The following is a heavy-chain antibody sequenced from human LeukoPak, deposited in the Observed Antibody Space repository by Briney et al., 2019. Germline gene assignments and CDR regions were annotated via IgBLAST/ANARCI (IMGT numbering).Heavy chain of an antibody. J-gene: IGHJ4*02. CDR1: GYTFATYG. V-gene: IGHV1-18*01. Sequence: ASVKVSCKASGYTFATYGFCWVRQAPGHGLEWMGWISANSGKTDYAQKFQGRVTMTTDTSTTTAYMELRSLRPDDTALYFCAKVAGDRMDHWGQGTLLTVSS. D-gene: IGHD6-13*01. CDR3: AKVAGDRMDH. CDR2: ISANSGKT.